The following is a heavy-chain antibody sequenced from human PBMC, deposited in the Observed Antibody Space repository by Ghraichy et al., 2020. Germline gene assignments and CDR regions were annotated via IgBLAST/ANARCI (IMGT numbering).Heavy chain of an antibody. CDR1: GFTFSSYA. CDR2: ISGSGGST. J-gene: IGHJ4*02. D-gene: IGHD5-12*01. CDR3: AKDGPGYSGYDAHFDY. Sequence: GGSLRLSCAASGFTFSSYAMSWVRQAPGKGLEWVSAISGSGGSTYYADSVKGRFTISRDNSKNTLYLQMNSLRAEDTAVYYCAKDGPGYSGYDAHFDYWGQGTLVTVSS. V-gene: IGHV3-23*01.